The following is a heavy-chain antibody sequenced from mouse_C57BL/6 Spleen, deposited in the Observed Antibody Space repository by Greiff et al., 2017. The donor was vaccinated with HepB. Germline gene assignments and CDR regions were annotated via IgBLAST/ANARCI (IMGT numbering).Heavy chain of an antibody. CDR3: ARSTVVAMDY. CDR1: GYAFTNYL. Sequence: QVQLQQSGAELVRPGTSVKVSCKASGYAFTNYLIEWVKQRPGQGLEWIGVINPGSGGTNYNEKFKGKATLTADKSSSTAYMQLSSLTSEDSAVYFCARSTVVAMDYWGQGTSVTVSS. J-gene: IGHJ4*01. CDR2: INPGSGGT. V-gene: IGHV1-54*01. D-gene: IGHD1-1*01.